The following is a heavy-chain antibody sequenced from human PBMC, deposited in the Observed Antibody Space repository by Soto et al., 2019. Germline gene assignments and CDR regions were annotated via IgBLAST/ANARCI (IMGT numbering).Heavy chain of an antibody. Sequence: QVQLLQSGAEVKKPGASVRISCKASGYTFNNYYMHWVRQAPGQGLEWMGVTKAGGVTTTYAQDFEGRVSMTRDASTETAYMELSSLTSEDTAVYFCAREPMEYSSSTVAFDFWGQGTLVTVSA. CDR1: GYTFNNYY. D-gene: IGHD6-6*01. CDR3: AREPMEYSSSTVAFDF. CDR2: TKAGGVTT. V-gene: IGHV1-46*02. J-gene: IGHJ4*02.